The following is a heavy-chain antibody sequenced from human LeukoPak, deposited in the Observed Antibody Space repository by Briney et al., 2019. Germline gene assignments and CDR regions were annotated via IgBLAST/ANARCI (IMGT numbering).Heavy chain of an antibody. CDR3: ARDEDRGDISHGY. Sequence: GASVKVSCKASGYTFINYGITWVRQAPGQGLEWMGWISAYNGNTNCAQKLQGRVTMTTDTSTSAAYMELRSLRSDDTAVYYCARDEDRGDISHGYWGQGTLVTVSS. J-gene: IGHJ4*02. CDR2: ISAYNGNT. CDR1: GYTFINYG. D-gene: IGHD5-12*01. V-gene: IGHV1-18*01.